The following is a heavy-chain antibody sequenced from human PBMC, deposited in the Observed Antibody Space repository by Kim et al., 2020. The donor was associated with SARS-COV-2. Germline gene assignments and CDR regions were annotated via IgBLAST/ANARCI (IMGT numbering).Heavy chain of an antibody. D-gene: IGHD6-13*01. CDR2: ITNHTNNK. CDR3: ARGGYSRSWLIGDAFDC. CDR1: GFTFSNYA. J-gene: IGHJ3*01. V-gene: IGHV3-30*04. Sequence: GGSLRLSCAASGFTFSNYAFNWVRQAPGKGLEWVSSITNHTNNKYDADSVKGRFTISRDNSKNSLYLQMNSLRAEDTAVYYCARGGYSRSWLIGDAFDCWGQGTMVTVSS.